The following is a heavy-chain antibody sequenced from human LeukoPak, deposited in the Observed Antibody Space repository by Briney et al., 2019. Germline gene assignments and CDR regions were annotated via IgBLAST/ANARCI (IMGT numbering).Heavy chain of an antibody. Sequence: ASVKVSCKASGYTFTSYDINWVRQATGQGLEWMGWMNPNNGNTGYAQKFQGRVTITRNTSISTAYMELRSLRSDDTAVYYCATGYCGGDCYSTKFDAFDIWGQGTMVTVSS. CDR3: ATGYCGGDCYSTKFDAFDI. D-gene: IGHD2-21*02. V-gene: IGHV1-8*03. J-gene: IGHJ3*02. CDR1: GYTFTSYD. CDR2: MNPNNGNT.